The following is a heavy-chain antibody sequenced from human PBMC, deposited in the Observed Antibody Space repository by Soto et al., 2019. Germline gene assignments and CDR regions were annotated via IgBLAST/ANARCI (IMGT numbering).Heavy chain of an antibody. CDR2: INPNSGGT. Sequence: GASVKVSCKASGYTFTGYYMHWVRQAPGQGLEWMGWINPNSGGTNYAQKFQGRVTMTRDTSISTAYMELSRLRSDDTAVYYCASGVGALTYYYYYGMDVWGQGTTVTVSS. V-gene: IGHV1-2*02. D-gene: IGHD1-26*01. CDR3: ASGVGALTYYYYYGMDV. J-gene: IGHJ6*02. CDR1: GYTFTGYY.